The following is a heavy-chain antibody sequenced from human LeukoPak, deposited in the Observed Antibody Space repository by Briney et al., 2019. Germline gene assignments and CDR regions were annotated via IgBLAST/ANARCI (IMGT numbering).Heavy chain of an antibody. V-gene: IGHV1-8*01. D-gene: IGHD3-16*01. Sequence: VSVKVSCKASGYTFTSYDINWVRQATGRGLELMGWMNPNSGNTGYAQKFQGRVTMTRNTSISTAYMELSSLRSEDTAVYYCARGSRFGGVSPDFDYWGQGTLLTVSS. CDR2: MNPNSGNT. J-gene: IGHJ4*02. CDR3: ARGSRFGGVSPDFDY. CDR1: GYTFTSYD.